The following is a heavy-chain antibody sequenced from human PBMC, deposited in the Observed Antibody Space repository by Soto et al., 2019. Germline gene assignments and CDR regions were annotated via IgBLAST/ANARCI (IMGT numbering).Heavy chain of an antibody. CDR1: GFTFDDYA. CDR3: XXXXXXXXXXXTY. J-gene: IGHJ4*02. Sequence: EVQLVESGGGLVQPGRSLRLSCAASGFTFDDYAMHWVRXXPXXXXEWVSGISWNSGSIGYADSVKGRFTISRDNAKNSXYLQXNSLXXXXXXLXXXXXXXXXXXXXXTYWXQGTLVTVSS. CDR2: ISWNSGSI. V-gene: IGHV3-9*01.